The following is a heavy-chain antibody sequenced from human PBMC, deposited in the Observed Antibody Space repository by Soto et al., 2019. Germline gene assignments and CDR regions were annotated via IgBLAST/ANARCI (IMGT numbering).Heavy chain of an antibody. D-gene: IGHD3-16*01. CDR2: IWYDGSNK. CDR3: ARDTYDHIWGSQAPPH. J-gene: IGHJ4*02. V-gene: IGHV3-33*01. CDR1: GFTFSSYG. Sequence: QVQLVESGGGVVQPGRSLRLSCAASGFTFSSYGMHWVRQAPGKGLEWVAVIWYDGSNKYYADSVKGRFTISRDNSKTTLFLQMNSLRSDDTAVYFCARDTYDHIWGSQAPPHWGQGTLVTVSS.